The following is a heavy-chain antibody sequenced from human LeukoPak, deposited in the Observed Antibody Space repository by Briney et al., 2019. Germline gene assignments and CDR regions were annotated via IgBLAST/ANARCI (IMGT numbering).Heavy chain of an antibody. V-gene: IGHV3-64D*06. D-gene: IGHD2-2*01. J-gene: IGHJ5*02. CDR1: GFTFSSYV. CDR3: ERSRYCSSTNCYDWFDP. CDR2: ISSNGDST. Sequence: GGPLRLSCSASGFTFSSYVMHWVRQAPGKGLEYVSAISSNGDSTYYAGSVKGRFTISRDNSKNTLYLQMSSLRAEDTAVYYCERSRYCSSTNCYDWFDPWGQGTLVTVSS.